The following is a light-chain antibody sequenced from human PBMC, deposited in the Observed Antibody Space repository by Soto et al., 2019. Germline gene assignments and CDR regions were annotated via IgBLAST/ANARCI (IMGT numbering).Light chain of an antibody. CDR2: DAF. CDR1: QSISSW. V-gene: IGKV1-5*01. J-gene: IGKJ4*01. CDR3: QQYNSYSPLT. Sequence: DIQMTQSPSTLSASVGDRVTITCRASQSISSWLAWYQQKPGKAPNLLIFDAFSLESGVPSRFSGSRSGTEFTLTISSLQPDDYATYYCQQYNSYSPLTFGGGTKVDIK.